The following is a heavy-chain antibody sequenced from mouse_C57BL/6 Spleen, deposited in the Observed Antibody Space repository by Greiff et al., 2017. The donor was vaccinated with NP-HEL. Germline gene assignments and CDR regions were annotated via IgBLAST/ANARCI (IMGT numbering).Heavy chain of an antibody. CDR1: GYTFTDYE. CDR3: TRLITTVVATELVDY. Sequence: ESGAELVRPGASVTLSCKASGYTFTDYEMHWVKQTPVHGLEWIGAIDPETGGTAYNQKFKGKAILTADKSSSTAYMELRSLTSEDSAVYYCTRLITTVVATELVDYWGQGTTLTVSS. D-gene: IGHD1-1*01. J-gene: IGHJ2*01. V-gene: IGHV1-15*01. CDR2: IDPETGGT.